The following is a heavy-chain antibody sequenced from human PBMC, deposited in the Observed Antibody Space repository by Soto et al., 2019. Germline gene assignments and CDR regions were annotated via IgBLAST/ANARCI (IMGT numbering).Heavy chain of an antibody. Sequence: QLLESGPGLVKPSETLSLTCTVSDGSISSSSYYWGWIRQPPGKGLEWIGSINYSGNTYYNPSLKSRVSISVDTSKDHFSLKLSSVTAADTAVYYCARLALRPINVFDFWGQGTLVTVSS. D-gene: IGHD6-6*01. J-gene: IGHJ4*02. CDR2: INYSGNT. CDR3: ARLALRPINVFDF. V-gene: IGHV4-39*02. CDR1: DGSISSSSYY.